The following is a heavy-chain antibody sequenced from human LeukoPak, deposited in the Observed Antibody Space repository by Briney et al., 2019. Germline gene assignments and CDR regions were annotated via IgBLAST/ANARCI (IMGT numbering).Heavy chain of an antibody. CDR3: ARRPYSSSWYFNYYYYYMDV. CDR2: MNPNSGNT. Sequence: ASVKVSCKASGYTFTSYDINGVRQATGQGLEWMGWMNPNSGNTGYAQKFQGRVTMTRNTSISTAYMELSSLRSEDTAVYYCARRPYSSSWYFNYYYYYMDVWGKGTTVTVSS. V-gene: IGHV1-8*01. CDR1: GYTFTSYD. J-gene: IGHJ6*03. D-gene: IGHD6-13*01.